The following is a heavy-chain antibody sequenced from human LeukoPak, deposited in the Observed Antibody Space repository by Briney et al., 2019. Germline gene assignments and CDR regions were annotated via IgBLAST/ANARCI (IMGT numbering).Heavy chain of an antibody. V-gene: IGHV3-23*01. D-gene: IGHD5-12*01. CDR2: ISGSGGST. J-gene: IGHJ4*02. Sequence: GGSLRLSCAASGFTFSSYAMSWVRQAPGKGLEWVSAISGSGGSTYYADSVKARFTISRDNSKNTLYLQMNSLRAEDTAVYYCAKDNDGSGHDATFFHWGQGTLVTVSS. CDR3: AKDNDGSGHDATFFH. CDR1: GFTFSSYA.